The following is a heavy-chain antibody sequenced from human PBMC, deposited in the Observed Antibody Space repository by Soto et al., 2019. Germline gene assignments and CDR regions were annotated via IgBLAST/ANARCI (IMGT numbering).Heavy chain of an antibody. Sequence: QVQLQESGPGLVKPSQTLSLTCTVSGGSISSGDYYWSWIRQPPGKGLEWIGYIYYSGSTYYNPSLKSRVTISVDTSKNQFSLKLSSVTAADTAVYYCARDLLPLYGTTRGAFVIWGQGTMVTVSS. D-gene: IGHD1-7*01. V-gene: IGHV4-30-4*01. J-gene: IGHJ3*02. CDR2: IYYSGST. CDR3: ARDLLPLYGTTRGAFVI. CDR1: GGSISSGDYY.